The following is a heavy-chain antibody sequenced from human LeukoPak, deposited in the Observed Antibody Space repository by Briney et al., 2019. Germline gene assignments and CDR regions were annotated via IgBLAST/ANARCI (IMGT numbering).Heavy chain of an antibody. Sequence: PGGSLRLSCATSGFTFSDYYMSWIRQAPGKGLEWVSYISSSGSSIYYADSVKGRFTISRDNAKNTVFMEMNSLRAEDTAVYYCASVGITMVRGANPHYYYYYYMDVWGKGTTVTISS. D-gene: IGHD3-10*01. J-gene: IGHJ6*03. V-gene: IGHV3-11*04. CDR1: GFTFSDYY. CDR2: ISSSGSSI. CDR3: ASVGITMVRGANPHYYYYYYMDV.